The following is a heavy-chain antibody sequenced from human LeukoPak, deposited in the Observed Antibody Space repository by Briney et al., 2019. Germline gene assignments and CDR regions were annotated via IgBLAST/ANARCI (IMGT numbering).Heavy chain of an antibody. Sequence: GGSLRLSCAASGFTFSSYGTHWVRQAPGKGLEWVAVIWYDGSNKYYADSVKGRFTISRDNSKNTLYLQMNSLRAEDTAVYYCARGYDFWSGYYSYYFDYWGQGTLVTVSS. CDR3: ARGYDFWSGYYSYYFDY. V-gene: IGHV3-33*01. CDR2: IWYDGSNK. J-gene: IGHJ4*02. D-gene: IGHD3-3*01. CDR1: GFTFSSYG.